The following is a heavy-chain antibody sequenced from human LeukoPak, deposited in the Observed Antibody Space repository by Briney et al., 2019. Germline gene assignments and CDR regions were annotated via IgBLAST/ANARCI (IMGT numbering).Heavy chain of an antibody. V-gene: IGHV1-69*05. D-gene: IGHD6-19*01. CDR3: ARVNIGGWYSLLGY. CDR1: GGTFSSYA. Sequence: SVKVSCKASGGTFSSYAISWVRQAPGQGLEWMGGIIPIFGTANYAQKFQGRVTMTTDTSTSTAYMELRSLRSDDTAVYYCARVNIGGWYSLLGYWGQGTLVTVSS. CDR2: IIPIFGTA. J-gene: IGHJ4*02.